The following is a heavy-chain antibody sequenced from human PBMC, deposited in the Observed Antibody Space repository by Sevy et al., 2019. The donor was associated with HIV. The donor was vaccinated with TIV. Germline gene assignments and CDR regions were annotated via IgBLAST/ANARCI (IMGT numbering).Heavy chain of an antibody. CDR1: GGTFSSYA. J-gene: IGHJ6*02. CDR3: ARGGIAARGGDYYYYGMDV. V-gene: IGHV1-69*13. CDR2: IIPIFGTA. D-gene: IGHD6-6*01. Sequence: SVKVSCKASGGTFSSYAISWVRQAPGQGLEWIGGIIPIFGTANYAQKFQGRVTITADESTSTAYMELSSLRSEDTAVYYCARGGIAARGGDYYYYGMDVWGQGTTATVSS.